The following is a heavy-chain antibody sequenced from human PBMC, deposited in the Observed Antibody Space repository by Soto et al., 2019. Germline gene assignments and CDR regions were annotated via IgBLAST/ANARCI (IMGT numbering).Heavy chain of an antibody. V-gene: IGHV3-20*01. CDR1: GFTFDDYG. Sequence: GGSLRLSCAASGFTFDDYGMSWVRQAPGKGLEWVSGINWNGGSTGYADSVKGRFTISRDNAKNSLYLQMNSLRAEDTALYHCARAANYRGYCSSTSCYGLNYYYYYMDVWGKGTTVTVSS. CDR3: ARAANYRGYCSSTSCYGLNYYYYYMDV. D-gene: IGHD2-2*01. J-gene: IGHJ6*03. CDR2: INWNGGST.